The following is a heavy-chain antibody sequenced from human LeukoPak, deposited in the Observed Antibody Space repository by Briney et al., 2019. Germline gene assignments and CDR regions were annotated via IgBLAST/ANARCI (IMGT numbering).Heavy chain of an antibody. CDR3: ARDGPLGYCTNGVCSNWFDP. CDR1: GFTFSSYA. CDR2: ISYDGSNK. D-gene: IGHD2-8*01. V-gene: IGHV3-30-3*01. Sequence: GGSLRPSCAASGFTFSSYAMHWVRQAPGKGLEWVAVISYDGSNKYYADSVKGRFTISRDNSKNTLYLQMNSLRAEDTAVYYCARDGPLGYCTNGVCSNWFDPWGQGTLVTVSS. J-gene: IGHJ5*02.